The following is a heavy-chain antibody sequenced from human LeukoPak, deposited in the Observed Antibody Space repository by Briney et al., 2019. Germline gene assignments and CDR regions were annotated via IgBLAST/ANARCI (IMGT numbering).Heavy chain of an antibody. Sequence: GGSLRLSCAASGFTFSSYGMHWVRQAPGKGLEWVSAISGSGGSTYYADSVKGRFTISRDNSKNTLYLQMNSLRAEDTAVYYCARDEMATIGFDYWGQGTLVTVSS. J-gene: IGHJ4*02. CDR1: GFTFSSYG. D-gene: IGHD5-24*01. CDR2: ISGSGGST. V-gene: IGHV3-23*01. CDR3: ARDEMATIGFDY.